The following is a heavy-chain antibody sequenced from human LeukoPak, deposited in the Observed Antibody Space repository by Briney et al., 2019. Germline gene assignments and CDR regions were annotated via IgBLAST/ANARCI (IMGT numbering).Heavy chain of an antibody. D-gene: IGHD3-9*01. V-gene: IGHV1-24*01. CDR2: FDPEDGET. CDR3: ASTYDILTGYRDY. Sequence: GASVKVSCKVSGYTLTELPMHWVRQAPGKGLEWMGGFDPEDGETIYAQKFQGRVTMTEDTSTDTAYMELSSLRSEDTAVCYCASTYDILTGYRDYWGQGALVTVSS. J-gene: IGHJ4*02. CDR1: GYTLTELP.